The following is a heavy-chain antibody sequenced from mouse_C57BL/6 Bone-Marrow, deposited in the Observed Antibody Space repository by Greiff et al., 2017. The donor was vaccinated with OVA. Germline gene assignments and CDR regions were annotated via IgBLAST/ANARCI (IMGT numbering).Heavy chain of an antibody. Sequence: EVQLQQSGTVLARPGASVKMSCKTSGYTFTSYWMHWVKQRPGQGLEWIGAIYPGNSDTSYNQKFKGKAKLTAVTSASTAYMELSSLTNEESAVYYCTRWGWLLRDYAMDYWGQGTSVTVSS. CDR2: IYPGNSDT. D-gene: IGHD2-3*01. CDR3: TRWGWLLRDYAMDY. V-gene: IGHV1-5*01. J-gene: IGHJ4*01. CDR1: GYTFTSYW.